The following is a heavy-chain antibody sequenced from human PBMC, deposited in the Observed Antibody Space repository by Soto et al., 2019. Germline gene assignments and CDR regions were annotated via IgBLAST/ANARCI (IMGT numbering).Heavy chain of an antibody. CDR2: ISYDGSNK. CDR3: AKDKWLTTSGFDY. CDR1: GFTFSSYG. D-gene: IGHD6-19*01. Sequence: GGSLRLSCAASGFTFSSYGMHWVRQAPGKGLEWVAVISYDGSNKYYADSVKGRFTISRDNSKNTLYLQMNSLRAEDTAVYYCAKDKWLTTSGFDYWGQGTLVTVSS. V-gene: IGHV3-30*18. J-gene: IGHJ4*02.